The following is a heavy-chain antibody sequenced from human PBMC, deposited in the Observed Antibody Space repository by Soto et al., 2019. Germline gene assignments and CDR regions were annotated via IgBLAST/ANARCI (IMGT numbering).Heavy chain of an antibody. J-gene: IGHJ4*02. CDR2: ISYDGSNK. D-gene: IGHD6-19*01. V-gene: IGHV3-30-3*01. Sequence: QVQLVESGGGVVQPGRSLRLSCAASGFTFSSYAMHWVRQAPGKGLEWVAVISYDGSNKYYADSVKGRFTISRDNSKNTLYLQMNSLRAEDTAVYYCARESGAGTLDYWGQGTLVTVSS. CDR3: ARESGAGTLDY. CDR1: GFTFSSYA.